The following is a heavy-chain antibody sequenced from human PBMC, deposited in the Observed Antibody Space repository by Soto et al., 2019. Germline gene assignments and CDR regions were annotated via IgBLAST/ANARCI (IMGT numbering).Heavy chain of an antibody. CDR3: ARGGIVGATDPNNWFDP. Sequence: PSETLSLTCTDSGGSISSYYWSWIRQPPGKGLEWIGYIYYSGSTNYNPSLKSRVTISVDTSKNQFSLKLSSVTAADTAVYYCARGGIVGATDPNNWFDPWGQGTLVTVSS. CDR2: IYYSGST. J-gene: IGHJ5*02. D-gene: IGHD1-26*01. V-gene: IGHV4-59*01. CDR1: GGSISSYY.